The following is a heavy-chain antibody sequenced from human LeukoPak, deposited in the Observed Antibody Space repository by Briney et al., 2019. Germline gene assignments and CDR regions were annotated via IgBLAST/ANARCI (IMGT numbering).Heavy chain of an antibody. V-gene: IGHV3-13*04. CDR2: IGTAGDT. Sequence: PGGSLRLSYAASGFTFSSYDMHWVRETTAKGLEWVSGIGTAGDTYYPASVKGRFTISRENAKNSLYLQMNSLRAGDTAVYYCARATEGFDYWGQGTLVTVSS. CDR3: ARATEGFDY. J-gene: IGHJ4*02. CDR1: GFTFSSYD.